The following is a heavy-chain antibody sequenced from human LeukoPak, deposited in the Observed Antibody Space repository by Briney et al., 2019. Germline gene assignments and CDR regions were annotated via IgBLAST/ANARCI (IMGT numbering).Heavy chain of an antibody. D-gene: IGHD1/OR15-1a*01. CDR3: ATGTPGEFRGLDV. Sequence: ASVKVSCKVSGDTLSEVSIHWVRQAPGKGLEWMGGSNLEDSETVYAQKFEGRVTVTDDTSTDTAYMELSSLGSEDTAVYYCATGTPGEFRGLDVWGQGTTVTVS. CDR1: GDTLSEVS. V-gene: IGHV1-24*01. CDR2: SNLEDSET. J-gene: IGHJ6*02.